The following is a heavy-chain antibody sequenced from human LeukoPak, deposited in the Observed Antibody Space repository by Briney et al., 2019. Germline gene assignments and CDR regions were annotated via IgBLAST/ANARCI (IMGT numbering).Heavy chain of an antibody. J-gene: IGHJ3*01. CDR1: GFTFGNSW. CDR3: VVVVEPPDSDGFDV. Sequence: PGGSLRFSCAGSGFTFGNSWVPWVRQAQGKGLVWVSLLNADGSTATYADSVKGRFTISRDNARSTLSLQMNSLTIEDTAVYYCVVVVEPPDSDGFDVWGQGTMITVSS. D-gene: IGHD1-14*01. V-gene: IGHV3-74*01. CDR2: LNADGSTA.